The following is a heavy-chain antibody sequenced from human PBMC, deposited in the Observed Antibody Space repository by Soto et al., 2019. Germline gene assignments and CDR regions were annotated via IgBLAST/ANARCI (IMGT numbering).Heavy chain of an antibody. CDR1: GYTFTGYY. CDR2: INPNSGGT. J-gene: IGHJ3*02. CDR3: ARGGTLVTAAVDI. D-gene: IGHD2-21*02. Sequence: QVQLVQSGAEVKKPGASVKVSCKASGYTFTGYYMHWVRQAPGQGLEWMGWINPNSGGTNYAQKYQGWVXXTXDXXISTACMERSRLRSDDTAVYYCARGGTLVTAAVDIWGQGTMVTVSS. V-gene: IGHV1-2*04.